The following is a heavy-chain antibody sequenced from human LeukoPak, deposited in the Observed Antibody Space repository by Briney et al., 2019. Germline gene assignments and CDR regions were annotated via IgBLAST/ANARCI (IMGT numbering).Heavy chain of an antibody. CDR3: ASCIYSSSWYEG. CDR2: INPNSGGT. V-gene: IGHV1-2*02. D-gene: IGHD6-13*01. CDR1: GYTFTSYD. J-gene: IGHJ4*02. Sequence: ASVKVSCKASGYTFTSYDINWVRQATGQGLEWMGWINPNSGGTNYAQKFQGRVTMTRDTSISTAYMELSRLRSDDTAVYYCASCIYSSSWYEGWGQGTLVTVSS.